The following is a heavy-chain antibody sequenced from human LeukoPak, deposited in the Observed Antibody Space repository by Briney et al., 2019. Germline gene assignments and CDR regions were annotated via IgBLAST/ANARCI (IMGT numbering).Heavy chain of an antibody. CDR2: ISYDGGNK. D-gene: IGHD3-10*01. CDR1: GFTFSDYG. Sequence: GGSLRLSCAASGFTFSDYGMHWVRQAPGKGLEWVALISYDGGNKFYADSVRDRFTISRDSSKNTLYLQMNSLRAEDTAVYYCAKGLSMVRGVDYFDYWGQGTLVTVSS. J-gene: IGHJ4*02. V-gene: IGHV3-30*18. CDR3: AKGLSMVRGVDYFDY.